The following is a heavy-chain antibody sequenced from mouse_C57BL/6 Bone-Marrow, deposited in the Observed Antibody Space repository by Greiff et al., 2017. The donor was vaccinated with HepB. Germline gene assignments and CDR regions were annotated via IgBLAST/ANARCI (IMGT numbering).Heavy chain of an antibody. V-gene: IGHV5-4*01. CDR1: GFTFSSYA. CDR3: ARDETAQATTWFAY. D-gene: IGHD3-2*02. J-gene: IGHJ3*01. Sequence: DVQLVESGGGLVKPGGSLKLSCAASGFTFSSYAMSWVRQTPEKRLEWVATISDGGSYTYYPDNVKGRFTISRDNAKNNLYLQMSHLKSEDTAMYYCARDETAQATTWFAYWGQGTLVTVSA. CDR2: ISDGGSYT.